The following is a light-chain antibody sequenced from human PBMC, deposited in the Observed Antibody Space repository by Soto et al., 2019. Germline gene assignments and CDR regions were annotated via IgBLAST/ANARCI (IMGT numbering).Light chain of an antibody. CDR2: DVS. CDR3: CSYTSGSTLVV. J-gene: IGLJ2*01. CDR1: SSDFGGYNY. V-gene: IGLV2-14*03. Sequence: QSVLTQPASVSGSPGQSITISCAGTSSDFGGYNYVSWYQQHPGKAPKLIIHDVSNRPSGISNRFSGSKSGNTASLTISGLQAEDEADYFCCSYTSGSTLVVFGGGTKVTVL.